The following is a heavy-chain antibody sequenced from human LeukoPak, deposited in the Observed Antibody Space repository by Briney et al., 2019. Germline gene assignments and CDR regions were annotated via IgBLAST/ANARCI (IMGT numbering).Heavy chain of an antibody. CDR2: INHSGST. CDR3: ARNYGGNLRYYYYYYMDV. J-gene: IGHJ6*03. Sequence: SETLSLTCAVYGGSFSGYYWSWIRQPPGKGLEWIGEINHSGSTNYNPSLKSRVTISVDTSNNQFSLKLSSVTAADTAVYYCARNYGGNLRYYYYYYMDVWGKGTTVTISS. V-gene: IGHV4-34*01. D-gene: IGHD4-23*01. CDR1: GGSFSGYY.